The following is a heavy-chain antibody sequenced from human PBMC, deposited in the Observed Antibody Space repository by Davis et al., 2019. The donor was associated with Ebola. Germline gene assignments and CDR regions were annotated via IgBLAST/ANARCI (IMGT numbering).Heavy chain of an antibody. Sequence: AASVKVSCKASGYTFTSYGISWVRQAPGQGLEWMGIINPSGGSTSYAQKFQGRVTMTRDTSTSTVYMELSSLRSEDTAVYYCARATYGSGRYFDYWGQGTLVTVSS. D-gene: IGHD3-10*01. CDR2: INPSGGST. CDR3: ARATYGSGRYFDY. CDR1: GYTFTSYG. V-gene: IGHV1-46*01. J-gene: IGHJ4*02.